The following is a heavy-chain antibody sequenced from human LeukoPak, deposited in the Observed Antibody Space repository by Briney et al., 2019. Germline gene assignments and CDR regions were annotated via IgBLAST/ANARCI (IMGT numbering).Heavy chain of an antibody. V-gene: IGHV4-38-2*02. J-gene: IGHJ5*02. CDR3: ARDKHEFRYYYDSSGYYWFDP. Sequence: SETLSLTCTVSGYSISSGYYWGWNRQPPGKGLEWIGSIYHSGSTYYNPSLKSRVTISVDTSKNQFSLKLSSVTAADTAVYYCARDKHEFRYYYDSSGYYWFDPWGQGTLVTVSS. CDR1: GYSISSGYY. CDR2: IYHSGST. D-gene: IGHD3-22*01.